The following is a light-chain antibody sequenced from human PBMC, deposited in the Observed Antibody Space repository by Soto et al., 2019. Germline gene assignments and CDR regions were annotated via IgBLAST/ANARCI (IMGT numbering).Light chain of an antibody. J-gene: IGKJ1*01. Sequence: DIQMTQSPSSLSASVGDRVTIPCRASQSISSYLNWYQQKPGKAPKLLIYAASSLQSGVPSRFSGSGSGTEFIFTISSLQPDDFATYYCQQYNDYSWTFGQGTKVDIK. CDR1: QSISSY. V-gene: IGKV1-39*01. CDR3: QQYNDYSWT. CDR2: AAS.